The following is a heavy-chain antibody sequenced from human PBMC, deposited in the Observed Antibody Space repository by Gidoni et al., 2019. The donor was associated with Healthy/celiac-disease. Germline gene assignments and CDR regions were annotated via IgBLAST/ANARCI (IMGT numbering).Heavy chain of an antibody. D-gene: IGHD3-10*01. CDR1: GFTCSSYA. J-gene: IGHJ6*02. CDR3: AREGGITPQGYYYYYGMDV. CDR2: ISSNGGST. Sequence: EVQLVESGGGLVQPGGSLRLSCAASGFTCSSYAMHWVRQAPGKGLEYVSAISSNGGSTYYANSVKGRFTISRDNSKNTLYLQMGSLRAEDMAVYYCAREGGITPQGYYYYYGMDVWGQGTTVTVSS. V-gene: IGHV3-64*01.